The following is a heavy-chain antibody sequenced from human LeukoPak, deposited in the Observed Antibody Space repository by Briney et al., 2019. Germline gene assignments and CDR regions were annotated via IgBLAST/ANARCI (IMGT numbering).Heavy chain of an antibody. CDR2: IYYSGST. J-gene: IGHJ5*02. V-gene: IGHV4-59*01. D-gene: IGHD2-2*01. CDR3: ARGAAGGYCSSTSCYNWFDP. Sequence: SETLSLTCTVSGGSISSYYWSWIRQPPGKGLEWIGYIYYSGSTNYNPSLKSRVTITVDTSKNQFSLKLSSVTAADTAVYYCARGAAGGYCSSTSCYNWFDPWGQGTLVTVSS. CDR1: GGSISSYY.